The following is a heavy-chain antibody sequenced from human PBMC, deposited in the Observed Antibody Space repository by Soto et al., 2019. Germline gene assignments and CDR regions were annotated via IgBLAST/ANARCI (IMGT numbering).Heavy chain of an antibody. CDR1: GYIFVNYG. J-gene: IGHJ6*02. CDR3: VMVDNYVTPTPQDV. D-gene: IGHD3-16*01. Sequence: QVQLVQSGDEVKKPGASVKVSCKASGYIFVNYGIAWVRQAPGQGLEWMGRISPYTGNTHSATKVQGRLTMTPDTCTSTAYMDLGSLTSADTAVYYCVMVDNYVTPTPQDVWGQGTTVTVSS. V-gene: IGHV1-18*01. CDR2: ISPYTGNT.